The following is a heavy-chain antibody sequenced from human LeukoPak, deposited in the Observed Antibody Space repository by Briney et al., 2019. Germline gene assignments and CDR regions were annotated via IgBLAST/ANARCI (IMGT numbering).Heavy chain of an antibody. CDR1: GYSISSGYY. J-gene: IGHJ4*02. Sequence: PSETLSLTCTVSGYSISSGYYWGWIRQPAGKGLEWIGRIHTSGSTNYNPSLKSRVTISVDTSKNQFSLKLSSVTAADTAVYYCARGYGGRPSFDYWGQGTLVTVSS. V-gene: IGHV4-61*02. CDR2: IHTSGST. D-gene: IGHD4-23*01. CDR3: ARGYGGRPSFDY.